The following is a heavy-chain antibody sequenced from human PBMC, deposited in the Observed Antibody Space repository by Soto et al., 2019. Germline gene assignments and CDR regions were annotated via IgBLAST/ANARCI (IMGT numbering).Heavy chain of an antibody. V-gene: IGHV4-31*03. Sequence: QVQLQESGPGLVKPSQTLSLTCTVSGDSISSGVYFWTWIRQHPGKGLEWVGYISYSGITYYKPSLRGRVTISVDTSESQLSLKLTCVTPADTAVYYCARGSSSVVGASTLDYWGRGTLVTVSP. CDR3: ARGSSSVVGASTLDY. CDR2: ISYSGIT. D-gene: IGHD1-26*01. CDR1: GDSISSGVYF. J-gene: IGHJ4*02.